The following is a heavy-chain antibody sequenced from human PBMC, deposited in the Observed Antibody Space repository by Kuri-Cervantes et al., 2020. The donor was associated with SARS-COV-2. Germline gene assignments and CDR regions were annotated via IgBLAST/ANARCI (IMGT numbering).Heavy chain of an antibody. J-gene: IGHJ5*02. V-gene: IGHV4-39*01. CDR2: INHSGST. CDR3: ARHRWFDP. Sequence: SETLSLTCTVSGGSISSSSYYWSRIRQPPGKGLEWIGEINHSGSTNYNPSLKSRVTISVDTSKNQFSLKLSSVTAADTAVYYCARHRWFDPWGQGTLVTVSS. CDR1: GGSISSSSYY.